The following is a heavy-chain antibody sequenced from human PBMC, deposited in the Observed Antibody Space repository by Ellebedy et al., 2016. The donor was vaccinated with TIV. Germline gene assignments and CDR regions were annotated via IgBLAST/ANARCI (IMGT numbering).Heavy chain of an antibody. CDR3: ARNGLSGIPAVDY. V-gene: IGHV4-39*02. Sequence: MPSETLSLTCTVSGGSISSSSYYWGWIRQPPGKGLEWIGSIYYSGTTYYNPSLKSRVTISVDTSKNHFSLKLSSVTAADTAVYYCARNGLSGIPAVDYWGQGTLVTVSS. J-gene: IGHJ4*02. CDR2: IYYSGTT. CDR1: GGSISSSSYY. D-gene: IGHD3-10*01.